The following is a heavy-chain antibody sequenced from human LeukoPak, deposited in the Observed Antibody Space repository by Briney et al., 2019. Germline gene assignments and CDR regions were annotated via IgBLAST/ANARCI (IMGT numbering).Heavy chain of an antibody. V-gene: IGHV3-9*01. CDR1: GFTFDDYA. D-gene: IGHD1-26*01. CDR2: ISWNSGSI. Sequence: GRSLRLSCAASGFTFDDYAMHWVRQAPGKGLEWVSGISWNSGSIGYADSVKGRFTISRDNAKNSLYLQMNSLRAEDTALYYCAKVFWEGEGNDAFDIWGQGTMVTVSS. J-gene: IGHJ3*02. CDR3: AKVFWEGEGNDAFDI.